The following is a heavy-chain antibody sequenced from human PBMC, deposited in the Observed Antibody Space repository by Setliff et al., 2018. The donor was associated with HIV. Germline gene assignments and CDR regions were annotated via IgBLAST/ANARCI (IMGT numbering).Heavy chain of an antibody. D-gene: IGHD6-6*01. CDR1: GGSISSSSYY. CDR2: INHSGST. V-gene: IGHV4-39*07. J-gene: IGHJ6*03. Sequence: SETLSLTCTVSGGSISSSSYYWGWIRQPPEKGLEWIGEINHSGSTNYNPSLKSRVTISVDTSKNQFSLKLSSVTAADTAVYYCAREAYSSSSIYYYYYMDVWGKGTTVTVSS. CDR3: AREAYSSSSIYYYYYMDV.